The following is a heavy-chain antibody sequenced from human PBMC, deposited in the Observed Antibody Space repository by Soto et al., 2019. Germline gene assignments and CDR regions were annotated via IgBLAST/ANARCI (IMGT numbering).Heavy chain of an antibody. J-gene: IGHJ5*02. Sequence: SETXSLTCIFSGASFSDANYYWFWIRQPPGEGLEWIGSFYYDGRTYYNASLKSRFTISVDTSKNHFSLMLTSVTAADTAVYYCESRHNIVVAPPWGQGTLVTVSS. CDR2: FYYDGRT. D-gene: IGHD3-22*01. CDR3: ESRHNIVVAPP. CDR1: GASFSDANYY. V-gene: IGHV4-39*02.